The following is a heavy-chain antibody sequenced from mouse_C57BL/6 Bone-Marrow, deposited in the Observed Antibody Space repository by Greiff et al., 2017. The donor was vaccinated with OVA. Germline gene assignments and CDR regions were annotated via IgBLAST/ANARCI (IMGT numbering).Heavy chain of an antibody. J-gene: IGHJ3*01. Sequence: VQLQQSGTVLARPGASVKMSCKTSGYTFTSYWMHWVKQRPGQGLEWIGAIYPGNSDTSYNQKFKGKAKLTAVTSASTAYMELSSLTSEDSAVYYCAREFWNYYGSSYWFAYWGQGTLVTVSA. CDR2: IYPGNSDT. CDR3: AREFWNYYGSSYWFAY. CDR1: GYTFTSYW. D-gene: IGHD1-1*01. V-gene: IGHV1-5*01.